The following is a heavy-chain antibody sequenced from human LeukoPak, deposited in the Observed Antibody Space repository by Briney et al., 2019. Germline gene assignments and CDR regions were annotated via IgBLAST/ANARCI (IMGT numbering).Heavy chain of an antibody. CDR3: ARHVDNWNDFAFDI. CDR2: ICYSGST. J-gene: IGHJ3*02. V-gene: IGHV4-39*01. D-gene: IGHD1-1*01. CDR1: GGSISSSSYY. Sequence: SETLSLTCTVSGGSISSSSYYWGWIRQPPGKGLEWIGSICYSGSTYYNPSLKSRVTISVDTSKNQFSLKLSSVTAADTAVYYCARHVDNWNDFAFDIWGQGTMVTVSS.